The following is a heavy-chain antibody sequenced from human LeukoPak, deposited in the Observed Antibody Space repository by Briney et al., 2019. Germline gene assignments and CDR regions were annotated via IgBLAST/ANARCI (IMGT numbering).Heavy chain of an antibody. J-gene: IGHJ3*02. D-gene: IGHD4-17*01. CDR2: IKHDGSEK. CDR1: GFTFSNYW. Sequence: GGSLRLSCAASGFTFSNYWMSWVRQAPGKGLEWVASIKHDGSEKYYVDSVKGRFTISRDNAKNSLFLQMNSLRAEDTAVYYCAREGGDYGASFDIWGQGTMVTVSS. CDR3: AREGGDYGASFDI. V-gene: IGHV3-7*01.